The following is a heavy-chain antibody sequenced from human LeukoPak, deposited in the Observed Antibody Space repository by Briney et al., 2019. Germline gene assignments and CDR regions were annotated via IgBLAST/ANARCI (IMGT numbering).Heavy chain of an antibody. CDR3: AIALGYGDEEWFDP. CDR2: IYTSGST. CDR1: GGSISSYY. J-gene: IGHJ5*02. Sequence: SETLSLTCTVSGGSISSYYWSWIRQPAGKGLEWIGRIYTSGSTNYNPSLKSRVTMSVDTSKIQFSLKLSSVTAADTAVYYCAIALGYGDEEWFDPWGQGTLVTVSS. V-gene: IGHV4-4*07. D-gene: IGHD4-17*01.